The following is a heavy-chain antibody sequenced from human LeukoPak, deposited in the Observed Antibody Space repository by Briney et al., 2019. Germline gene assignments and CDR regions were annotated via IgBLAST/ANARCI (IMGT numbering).Heavy chain of an antibody. Sequence: ASVKVSCKASGFTFTDYYIHWVRQAPGQGLEWMGMIYPRDGSTSYAQKFQGRVTVTRDTSTSTVHMELSGLRSEDTAVYYCARDQEGFDYWGQGTLVTVSS. J-gene: IGHJ4*02. CDR1: GFTFTDYY. CDR3: ARDQEGFDY. CDR2: IYPRDGST. V-gene: IGHV1-46*01.